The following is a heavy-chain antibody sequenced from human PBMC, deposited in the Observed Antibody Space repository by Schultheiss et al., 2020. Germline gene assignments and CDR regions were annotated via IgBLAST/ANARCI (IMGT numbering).Heavy chain of an antibody. CDR1: GYSISSGYY. V-gene: IGHV4-38-2*01. Sequence: SETLSLTCAVSGYSISSGYYWAWIRQPPGKGLEWIESIYYSGSTNYNPSLKSRVTISVDTSKNQFSLKLSSVTAADTAVYYCARLPIRRIDIVVFDAFDIWGQGTMVTVSS. CDR2: IYYSGST. D-gene: IGHD2-15*01. J-gene: IGHJ3*02. CDR3: ARLPIRRIDIVVFDAFDI.